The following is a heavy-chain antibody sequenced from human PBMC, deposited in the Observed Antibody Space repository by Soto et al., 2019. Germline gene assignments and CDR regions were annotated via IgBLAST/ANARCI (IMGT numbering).Heavy chain of an antibody. CDR1: GGSISSGGYY. CDR2: IYYSGST. D-gene: IGHD3-22*01. CDR3: ARQNGGYYDSSGYYPIDY. J-gene: IGHJ4*02. Sequence: SETLSLTCTVSGGSISSGGYYWSWIRQHPGKGLEWIGYIYYSGSTYYNPSLKSRVTISVDTSKNQFSLKLSSVTAADTAVYYCARQNGGYYDSSGYYPIDYWGQGTLVTAPQ. V-gene: IGHV4-31*03.